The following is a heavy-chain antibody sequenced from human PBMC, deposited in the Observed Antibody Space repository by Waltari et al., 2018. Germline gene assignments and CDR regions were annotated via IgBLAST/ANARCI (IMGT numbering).Heavy chain of an antibody. J-gene: IGHJ4*02. CDR3: ARRGGGPYPFYFDY. CDR1: GGSLSGYY. V-gene: IGHV4-34*01. D-gene: IGHD2-15*01. CDR2: IANYGKS. Sequence: QVQLQQWGAGLLKPSETLSFNCAVYGGSLSGYYWPGIRQPPGKGLEWIGEIANYGKSNYNPSLKSRVTISKAESKNQFSLKLTSVTAADTAVYFCARRGGGPYPFYFDYWGQGTLVTVSS.